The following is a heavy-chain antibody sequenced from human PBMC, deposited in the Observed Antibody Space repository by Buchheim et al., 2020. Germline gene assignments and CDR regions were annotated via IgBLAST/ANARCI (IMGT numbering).Heavy chain of an antibody. D-gene: IGHD3-3*01. CDR2: MSYDGTSK. J-gene: IGHJ4*02. CDR1: GFTFSNFA. Sequence: QVQLVESGGGVVQPGRSLRLSCVASGFTFSNFAMHWIRQAPGKGLEWVAVMSYDGTSKYYADIVKGRFTISRDNSKNTLSLQVNSLRPEDTALYHCAREPYDFRSGFYFDSWGQGTL. CDR3: AREPYDFRSGFYFDS. V-gene: IGHV3-30*04.